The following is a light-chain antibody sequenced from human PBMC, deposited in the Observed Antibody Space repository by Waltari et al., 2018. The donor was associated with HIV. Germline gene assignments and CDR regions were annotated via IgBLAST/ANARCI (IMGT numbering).Light chain of an antibody. CDR1: RSVYSY. V-gene: IGKV1-39*01. CDR3: QQSYTAPFS. Sequence: DIQMTQFPSSLSASVGDRVTITCRASRSVYSYLNWYQQKPGKAPKVLIYGATSLQSGGPSRFSGSGSGTDFTLTISGLQPEDLATYYCQQSYTAPFSFGPGTKVEIK. J-gene: IGKJ3*01. CDR2: GAT.